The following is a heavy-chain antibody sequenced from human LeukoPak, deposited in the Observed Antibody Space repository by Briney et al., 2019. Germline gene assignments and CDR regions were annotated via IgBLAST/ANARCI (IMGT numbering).Heavy chain of an antibody. CDR1: GGSISSSSYY. Sequence: SETLSLTCTVSGGSISSSSYYWGWIRQPPGKGREGFGRMYYSGSTYYNPSLKSRVTISVDTSKNQFSLKLSSVTAPDTAVYYCARHGYSSSNFDSWGRGTLVTVSP. V-gene: IGHV4-39*01. CDR3: ARHGYSSSNFDS. CDR2: MYYSGST. D-gene: IGHD6-6*01. J-gene: IGHJ4*02.